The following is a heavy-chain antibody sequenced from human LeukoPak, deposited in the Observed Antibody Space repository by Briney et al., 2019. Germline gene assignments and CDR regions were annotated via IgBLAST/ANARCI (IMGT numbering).Heavy chain of an antibody. Sequence: GGSLRLSCAASGFTFSSYAMSWVRQAPGKGLEWVSAISGSGGSTYYADSVKGRFTISRDNAKNTLYLQMNSLRAEDTAVYYCARFTPLGYCSSTSCSQGYFDYWGQGTLVTVSS. V-gene: IGHV3-23*01. CDR3: ARFTPLGYCSSTSCSQGYFDY. CDR2: ISGSGGST. J-gene: IGHJ4*02. CDR1: GFTFSSYA. D-gene: IGHD2-2*01.